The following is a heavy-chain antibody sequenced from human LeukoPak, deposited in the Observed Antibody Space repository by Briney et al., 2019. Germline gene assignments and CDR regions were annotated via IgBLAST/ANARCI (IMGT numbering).Heavy chain of an antibody. CDR2: IYSGGST. V-gene: IGHV3-66*02. Sequence: GGSLRLSRAASGFTVSSNYMSWVRQAPGKGLGWVSVIYSGGSTYYADSVKGRFTISRDNSKNTLYLQMNSLRAEDTAVYYCATEWELRGHFDYWGQGTLVTVSS. CDR1: GFTVSSNY. J-gene: IGHJ4*02. CDR3: ATEWELRGHFDY. D-gene: IGHD1-26*01.